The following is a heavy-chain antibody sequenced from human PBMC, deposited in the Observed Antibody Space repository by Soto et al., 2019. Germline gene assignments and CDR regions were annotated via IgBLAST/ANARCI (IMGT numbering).Heavy chain of an antibody. D-gene: IGHD6-13*01. Sequence: ASVKVSCNASGYTFTSYYMHWVRQAPGQGLEWMGIINPSGGSTSYAQKFQGWVTMTRDTSISTAYMELSRLRSDDTAVYYCARDYLAAAGPYYYYGMDVWGQGTTVTVS. V-gene: IGHV1-2*04. CDR3: ARDYLAAAGPYYYYGMDV. CDR2: INPSGGST. CDR1: GYTFTSYY. J-gene: IGHJ6*02.